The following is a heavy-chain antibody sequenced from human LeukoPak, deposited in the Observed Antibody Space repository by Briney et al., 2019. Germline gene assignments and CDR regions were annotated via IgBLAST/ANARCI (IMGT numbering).Heavy chain of an antibody. J-gene: IGHJ3*02. CDR2: ISSSSSTI. V-gene: IGHV3-48*01. Sequence: PGGSLRLSCAASGFTFSSYSMNWVRQAPGKGLEWVSYISSSSSTIYYADSVKGRFTISRDNAKNSLYLQMNSLRAEDTAVYYCARDFTSSGWLLSGAFDIWGQGTMVTVSS. D-gene: IGHD6-19*01. CDR1: GFTFSSYS. CDR3: ARDFTSSGWLLSGAFDI.